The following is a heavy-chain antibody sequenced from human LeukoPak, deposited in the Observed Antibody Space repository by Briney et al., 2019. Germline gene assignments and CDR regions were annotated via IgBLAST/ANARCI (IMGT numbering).Heavy chain of an antibody. Sequence: GGSLRLSCAASGFTFSSYSMNWVRQAPGKGLEWVSSISSSSSYIYYADSVKGRFTISRDNAKNSLYLHMNILRAEDTAVYYCAKDPLVVAVAIRFYHYYMDVWGKGTTVTVSS. CDR2: ISSSSSYI. V-gene: IGHV3-21*04. J-gene: IGHJ6*03. CDR1: GFTFSSYS. CDR3: AKDPLVVAVAIRFYHYYMDV. D-gene: IGHD2-2*02.